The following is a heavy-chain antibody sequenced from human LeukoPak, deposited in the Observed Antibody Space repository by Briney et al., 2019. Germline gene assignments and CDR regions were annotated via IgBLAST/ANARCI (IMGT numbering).Heavy chain of an antibody. Sequence: ASVKVSCKASGYTFANYGISWVRQAPGQGLEWMGWISVYNGNTNSAQRLQGRVTMTTDTSTSTAYMELRSLRSDDTAVYYCAREVLPHYYDPRGGLDYWGQGTLVTVSS. J-gene: IGHJ4*02. D-gene: IGHD3-22*01. CDR2: ISVYNGNT. CDR1: GYTFANYG. CDR3: AREVLPHYYDPRGGLDY. V-gene: IGHV1-18*01.